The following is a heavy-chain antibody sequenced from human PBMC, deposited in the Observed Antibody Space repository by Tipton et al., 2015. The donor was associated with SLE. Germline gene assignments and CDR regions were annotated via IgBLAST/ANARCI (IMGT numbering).Heavy chain of an antibody. D-gene: IGHD7-27*01. Sequence: TLSLTCIVSEYSISSGYYWGWIRQPPGKGLEWIGNIYHSGSTYYNPSLKSRVTMSRDTSKNQISLKLTSVTAADAAVYYCARGAHTWGKYYFDYWGQGILVTVSS. J-gene: IGHJ4*02. V-gene: IGHV4-38-2*02. CDR2: IYHSGST. CDR3: ARGAHTWGKYYFDY. CDR1: EYSISSGYY.